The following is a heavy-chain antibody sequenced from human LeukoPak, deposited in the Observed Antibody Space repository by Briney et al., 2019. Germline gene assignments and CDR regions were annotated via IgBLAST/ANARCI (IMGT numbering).Heavy chain of an antibody. CDR2: IYYSGTT. J-gene: IGHJ6*03. Sequence: PSETLSLTCTVSGGSISSSHYYWGWIRQSPGKGLEWIGTIYYSGTTYYNPSLESRVTISEDTSKNHFSLTLRSVTAADTAVYYCARQISDYYYYYIDVWGKGTTVTVFS. CDR3: ARQISDYYYYYIDV. V-gene: IGHV4-39*01. D-gene: IGHD3-10*01. CDR1: GGSISSSHYY.